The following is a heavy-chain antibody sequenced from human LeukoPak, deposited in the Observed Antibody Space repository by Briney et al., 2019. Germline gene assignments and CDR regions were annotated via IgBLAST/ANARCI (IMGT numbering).Heavy chain of an antibody. J-gene: IGHJ4*02. CDR3: ARVGQWLENDY. CDR2: ISAYNGNT. D-gene: IGHD6-19*01. V-gene: IGHV1-18*01. Sequence: ASVKVSCKASGYTFTTYGINWVRQAPGQGLEWMGWISAYNGNTNYAQKLQGRVTVTTDTSATTAYMELRSLRSDDTAVYYCARVGQWLENDYWGQGTLVAVSS. CDR1: GYTFTTYG.